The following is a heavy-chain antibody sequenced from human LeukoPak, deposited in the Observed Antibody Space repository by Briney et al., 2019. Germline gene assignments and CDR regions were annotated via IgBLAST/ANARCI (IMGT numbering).Heavy chain of an antibody. CDR2: INHSGST. V-gene: IGHV4-34*01. Sequence: SETLSLTCAVYGGSFSGYYWSWIRQPPGKGLEWIGEINHSGSTNYNPSLKRRVTISVDTSKNQFSLKLSSVTAADTAVYYCARGGYNWNYEAEYFQHWGQGTLVTVSS. J-gene: IGHJ1*01. CDR1: GGSFSGYY. D-gene: IGHD1-7*01. CDR3: ARGGYNWNYEAEYFQH.